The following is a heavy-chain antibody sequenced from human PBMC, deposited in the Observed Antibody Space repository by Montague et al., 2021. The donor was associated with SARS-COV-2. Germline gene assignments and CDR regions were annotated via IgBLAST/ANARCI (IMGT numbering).Heavy chain of an antibody. Sequence: SETLSLTCTVPGVSVTDYYWSWIRQPPGKGLEWVGDVLYNKGTNFNPSLKSRVAISVDTSKNQFSLRLTSVTAADTALYYCVRHPHYDGLNGPPDFWDQGTLVTVSS. D-gene: IGHD3-9*01. J-gene: IGHJ4*02. CDR1: GVSVTDYY. CDR3: VRHPHYDGLNGPPDF. CDR2: VLYNKGT. V-gene: IGHV4-59*08.